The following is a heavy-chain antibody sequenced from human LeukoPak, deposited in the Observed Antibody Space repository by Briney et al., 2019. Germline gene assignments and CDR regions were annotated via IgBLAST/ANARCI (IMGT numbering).Heavy chain of an antibody. CDR1: GGSIRRGGYY. D-gene: IGHD6-6*01. CDR3: ARFEYSSSSTGFDN. J-gene: IGHJ4*02. Sequence: SETLSLTCTLSGGSIRRGGYYCSWIRQHPGKGLEWIGYIYYSVRTYYNPSLQSRVTISVVTSKSQFSLKLSSVTAADTAVYYCARFEYSSSSTGFDNWGQGTLVTVSS. CDR2: IYYSVRT. V-gene: IGHV4-31*03.